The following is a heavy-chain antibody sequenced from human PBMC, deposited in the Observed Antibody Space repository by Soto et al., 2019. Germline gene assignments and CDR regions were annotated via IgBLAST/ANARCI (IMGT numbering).Heavy chain of an antibody. V-gene: IGHV3-30*18. CDR1: GFTFSSYG. Sequence: QVQLVESGGGVVQPGRSLRLSCAASGFTFSSYGMHWVRQAPGKGLEWVAVISYDGRNKYYADSVKGRFTISRDNSKNTLYLQMNSLRAEDTAVYYCAKEQRYSSSWYPGNSYYYGMDVWGQGTTVTVPS. CDR3: AKEQRYSSSWYPGNSYYYGMDV. CDR2: ISYDGRNK. D-gene: IGHD6-13*01. J-gene: IGHJ6*02.